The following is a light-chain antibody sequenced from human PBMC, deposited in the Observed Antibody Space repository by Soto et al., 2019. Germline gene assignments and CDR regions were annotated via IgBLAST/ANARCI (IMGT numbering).Light chain of an antibody. CDR2: LNSDGSH. CDR1: SGHSSYA. CDR3: QTWGTGIHYV. V-gene: IGLV4-69*01. Sequence: QLVRTQSPSASASLGASVKSTCTLSSGHSSYAIAWHQQQPEKGPRYLMKLNSDGSHSKGDGIPDRFSGSSSGAERYLTISSLQSEDEADYYCQTWGTGIHYVFGTATKLTVL. J-gene: IGLJ1*01.